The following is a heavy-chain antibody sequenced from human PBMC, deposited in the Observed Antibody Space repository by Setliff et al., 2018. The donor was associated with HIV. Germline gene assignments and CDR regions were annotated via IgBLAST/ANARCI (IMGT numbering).Heavy chain of an antibody. CDR1: GGSISSNW. J-gene: IGHJ6*02. D-gene: IGHD3-10*01. CDR3: ARVRGRYYYHYAMDV. V-gene: IGHV4-4*02. CDR2: IYHSGST. Sequence: SETLSLTCAVSGGSISSNWWSWVRQSPGKGLEWIGEIYHSGSTHYNPSLQSRVTISVDKSKSQFSLKLSSVTAADTAVYYCARVRGRYYYHYAMDVWGQGTTVTVSS.